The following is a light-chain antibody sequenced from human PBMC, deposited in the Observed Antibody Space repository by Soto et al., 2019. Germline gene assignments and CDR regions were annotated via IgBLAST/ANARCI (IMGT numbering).Light chain of an antibody. J-gene: IGKJ4*01. CDR2: GAS. Sequence: DFRMTQSPSCLSESVGDTITITCRASRTIKTYLNWFKQKPGEPPRLLIYGASTLHGGVPSRLSGSGSGADFTLTISGMQPEDFASYHCQQTYTDISFGGGTKVDI. CDR3: QQTYTDIS. CDR1: RTIKTY. V-gene: IGKV1-39*01.